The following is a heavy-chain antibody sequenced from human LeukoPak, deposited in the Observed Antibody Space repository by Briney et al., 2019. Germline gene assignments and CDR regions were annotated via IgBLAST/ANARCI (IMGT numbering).Heavy chain of an antibody. D-gene: IGHD3-22*01. V-gene: IGHV3-30*18. J-gene: IGHJ4*02. CDR3: AKDLTPYYYDSSGYLDY. Sequence: GRSLRLSCAASGFTFSSYGMHWVRQAPGKGLEWVAVISYDGSNKYYADSVKGRFTISRDNSKNTLYLQMNSLRAEDTAVYYYAKDLTPYYYDSSGYLDYWGQGTLVTVSS. CDR1: GFTFSSYG. CDR2: ISYDGSNK.